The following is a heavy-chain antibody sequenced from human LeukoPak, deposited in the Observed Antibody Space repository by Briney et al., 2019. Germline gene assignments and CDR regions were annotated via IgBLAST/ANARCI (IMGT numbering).Heavy chain of an antibody. CDR3: ARDKGRVATNDAFDI. J-gene: IGHJ3*02. Sequence: GASVKVSCKSSGYRLTSYFMHWVRQAPGHGLDWMGVITPSGDGTSYTQKFQGRVTMTRDTSTSTVYMELSSLRSEDTAVYYCARDKGRVATNDAFDIWGQGTMVTVSS. CDR2: ITPSGDGT. V-gene: IGHV1-46*01. CDR1: GYRLTSYF. D-gene: IGHD2-15*01.